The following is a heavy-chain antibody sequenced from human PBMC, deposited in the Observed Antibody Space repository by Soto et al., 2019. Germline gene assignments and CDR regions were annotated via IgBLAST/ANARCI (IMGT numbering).Heavy chain of an antibody. CDR2: SNSDGSST. CDR1: GFTFSSYW. D-gene: IGHD3-10*01. CDR3: ARDYGSGSFDY. Sequence: GGSLRLSCAASGFTFSSYWMHWVRQAPGKGLAWVSRSNSDGSSTSYADSVKGRFTISRDNAKNTLYLQMNSLRAEDTAVYYCARDYGSGSFDYWGQGTLVTVSS. V-gene: IGHV3-74*01. J-gene: IGHJ4*02.